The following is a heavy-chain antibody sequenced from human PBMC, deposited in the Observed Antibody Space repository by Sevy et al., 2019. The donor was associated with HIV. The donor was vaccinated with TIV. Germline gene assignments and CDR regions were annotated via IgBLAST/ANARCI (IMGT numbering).Heavy chain of an antibody. V-gene: IGHV3-33*06. CDR1: GFTFSSYG. CDR3: AKDSEYPQYYFDY. J-gene: IGHJ4*02. Sequence: GGSLRLSCAASGFTFSSYGMHWVRQAPGKGLEWVAVIWYDGSNKYYADSVKGRFTISRDNSKNTLYLQMNSLRAEDTAVYYCAKDSEYPQYYFDYWGQGTLVTVSS. D-gene: IGHD2-2*01. CDR2: IWYDGSNK.